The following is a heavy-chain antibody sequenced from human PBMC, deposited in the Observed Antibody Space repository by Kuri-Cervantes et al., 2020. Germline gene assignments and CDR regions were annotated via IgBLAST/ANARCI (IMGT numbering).Heavy chain of an antibody. V-gene: IGHV3-11*01. CDR1: GFTFDDYA. Sequence: GESLKISCAASGFTFDDYAMHWVRQVPGRGLEWVSYLSNSGNTIYYADSVKGRFTISRDTAKTSLYLQMNSLRAEDTAVYYCARRGSGWSFDYWGQGTLVTVSS. J-gene: IGHJ4*02. CDR2: LSNSGNTI. D-gene: IGHD6-19*01. CDR3: ARRGSGWSFDY.